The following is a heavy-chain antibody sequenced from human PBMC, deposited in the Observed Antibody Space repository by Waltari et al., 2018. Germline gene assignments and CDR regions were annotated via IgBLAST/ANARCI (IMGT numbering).Heavy chain of an antibody. CDR3: ARGRNRSRGYYYYYMDV. CDR2: INHSGST. Sequence: QVQLQQWGAGLLKPSETLSLTCAVYGGSFSGYYWSWIRQPPGKGLEWIGEINHSGSTNYNPSLKSRVTISVDTSKNQFALKLSSVTAADTAVYYCARGRNRSRGYYYYYMDVWGKGTTVTVSS. CDR1: GGSFSGYY. V-gene: IGHV4-34*01. D-gene: IGHD1-1*01. J-gene: IGHJ6*03.